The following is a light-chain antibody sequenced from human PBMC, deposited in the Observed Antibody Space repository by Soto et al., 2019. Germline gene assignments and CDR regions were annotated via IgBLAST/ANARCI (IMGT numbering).Light chain of an antibody. CDR1: QSVRSDY. V-gene: IGKV3-20*01. CDR2: GAS. J-gene: IGKJ1*01. Sequence: EIVLTQSPGTLSLSPGERATLSCRASQSVRSDYLAWNQQKPGQAPRLHIYGASTRATGIPDRFTGSGSGTDFTLTISRLEPEDFAVYYCQQYGSSPRTFGQGTKVDIK. CDR3: QQYGSSPRT.